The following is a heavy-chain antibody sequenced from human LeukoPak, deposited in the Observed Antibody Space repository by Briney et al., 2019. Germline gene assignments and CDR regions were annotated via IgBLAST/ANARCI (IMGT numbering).Heavy chain of an antibody. Sequence: PSETLSLTCGVYGGSLSDYSWSWIRQPPGKGLEFIGEINHSVNTNFNPSLKSRVTISVGTSKNQVSLRLSSVTAADTAVYYCARQGGSYYAIDDWGQGTMVTVSS. V-gene: IGHV4-34*01. CDR2: INHSVNT. CDR3: ARQGGSYYAIDD. J-gene: IGHJ4*02. CDR1: GGSLSDYS. D-gene: IGHD1-26*01.